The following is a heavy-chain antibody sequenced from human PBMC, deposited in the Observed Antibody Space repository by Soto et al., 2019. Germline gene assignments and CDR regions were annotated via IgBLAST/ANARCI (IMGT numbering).Heavy chain of an antibody. J-gene: IGHJ4*02. D-gene: IGHD6-19*01. CDR2: SRNKANSYTT. CDR1: GFTFSDHY. Sequence: PGGSLRLSCAVSGFTFSDHYMDWVRQAPGKGLEWVARSRNKANSYTTEYAASVKGRFTISRDDSQSSLHLQMNNLKTEDTAVYYCARVLIVPGPFDDWGQGTTVTVSS. V-gene: IGHV3-72*01. CDR3: ARVLIVPGPFDD.